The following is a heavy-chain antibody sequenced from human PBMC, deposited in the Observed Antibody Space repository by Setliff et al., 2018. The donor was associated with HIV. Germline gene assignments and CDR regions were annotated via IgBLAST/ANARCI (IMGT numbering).Heavy chain of an antibody. CDR2: IYYSGST. CDR1: GGSFSGYY. CDR3: ARVGPESLPYTWDDEADTFDI. J-gene: IGHJ3*02. Sequence: KPSETLSLTCAVYGGSFSGYYWSWIRQSPGKGLEWLGYIYYSGSTNYNPSLKSRVTISVDTSKHQFSLTLNSVTATDTAVYYCARVGPESLPYTWDDEADTFDIWGQGTMVTVSS. V-gene: IGHV4-59*08. D-gene: IGHD1-1*01.